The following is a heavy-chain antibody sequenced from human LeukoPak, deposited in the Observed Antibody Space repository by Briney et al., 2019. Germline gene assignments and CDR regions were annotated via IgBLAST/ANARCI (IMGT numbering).Heavy chain of an antibody. CDR1: GFTFSSYG. Sequence: GGSLRLSCAASGFTFSSYGMHWVRQAPGKGLEWVAVISYDGSNKYYADSVKGRFTISRDNSKNTLYLQMNSLRAEDTAVYYCARGPGATSYYYYYMVVWGRGTTVTVSS. CDR2: ISYDGSNK. D-gene: IGHD1-26*01. CDR3: ARGPGATSYYYYYMVV. V-gene: IGHV3-30*19. J-gene: IGHJ6*03.